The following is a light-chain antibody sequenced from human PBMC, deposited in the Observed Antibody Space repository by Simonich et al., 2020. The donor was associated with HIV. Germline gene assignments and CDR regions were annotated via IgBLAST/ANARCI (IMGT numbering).Light chain of an antibody. J-gene: IGKJ4*01. Sequence: DIVMTQSPDSLAVSLGGRATITCKSSQSVLYSSNNKNYLAWYQQKPGQPPKLLIYWASTRESGVPDRFSGSGSGTDFTLTISSLQAEDFAVYCCQQYNNWLTFGGGTKVEIK. CDR3: QQYNNWLT. V-gene: IGKV4-1*01. CDR2: WAS. CDR1: QSVLYSSNNKNY.